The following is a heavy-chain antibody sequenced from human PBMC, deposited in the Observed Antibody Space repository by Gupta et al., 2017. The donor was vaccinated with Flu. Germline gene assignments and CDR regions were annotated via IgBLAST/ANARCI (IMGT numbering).Heavy chain of an antibody. J-gene: IGHJ4*02. D-gene: IGHD2-8*01. CDR3: AKGVVPTNGPADN. Sequence: EVQLVESGGGVVQPGRSLRLSCAASGFTFAAYAMYWVRQPPGKGLEWVAGIYWNSGSTGYADSVKGRFTISRDNGKNSLSLQMNSLKTEDTAFYFCAKGVVPTNGPADNWGQGTLVTVSS. V-gene: IGHV3-9*01. CDR2: IYWNSGST. CDR1: GFTFAAYA.